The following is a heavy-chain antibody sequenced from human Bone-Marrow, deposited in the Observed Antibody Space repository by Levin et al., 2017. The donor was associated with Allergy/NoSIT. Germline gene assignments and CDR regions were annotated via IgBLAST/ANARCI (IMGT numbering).Heavy chain of an antibody. CDR1: GFTVSSNY. Sequence: GGSLRLSCAASGFTVSSNYMSWVRQAPGKGLEWVSVIYSGGSTYYADSVKGRFTISRDNSKNTLYLQMNSLRAEDTAVYYCAREVPDYGGSYFDYWGQGTLVTVSS. J-gene: IGHJ4*02. CDR3: AREVPDYGGSYFDY. V-gene: IGHV3-53*01. CDR2: IYSGGST. D-gene: IGHD4-23*01.